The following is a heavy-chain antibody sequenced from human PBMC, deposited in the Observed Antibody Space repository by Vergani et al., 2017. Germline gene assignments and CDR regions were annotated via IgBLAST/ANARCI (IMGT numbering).Heavy chain of an antibody. CDR2: IIPIFGTA. D-gene: IGHD3-3*01. V-gene: IGHV1-69*01. Sequence: QVQLVQSGAEVKKPGSSVKVSCKASGGTFSSYAISWVRQAPGQGLEWMGGIIPIFGTANYAQKFQGRVTITADEAPSTAYMELSSLRSEDTAVYLCASAPTYYDFRGAKRGFDRWDQGTLVTVSS. CDR1: GGTFSSYA. CDR3: ASAPTYYDFRGAKRGFDR. J-gene: IGHJ5*02.